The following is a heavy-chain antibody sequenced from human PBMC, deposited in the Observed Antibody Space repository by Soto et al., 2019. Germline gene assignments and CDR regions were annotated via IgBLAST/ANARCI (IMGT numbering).Heavy chain of an antibody. J-gene: IGHJ6*02. Sequence: ASVKFSCTASGYTFTSYYMHWVRQAPGQGLEWMGIINPSGGSTSYAQKFQGRVTMTRDTSTSTVYMELSSLRSEDTAVYYCARESIGYCSGGRCYLPLKVYYYYYGRGGWGHGTTVTVS. CDR2: INPSGGST. CDR1: GYTFTSYY. D-gene: IGHD2-15*01. V-gene: IGHV1-46*01. CDR3: ARESIGYCSGGRCYLPLKVYYYYYGRGG.